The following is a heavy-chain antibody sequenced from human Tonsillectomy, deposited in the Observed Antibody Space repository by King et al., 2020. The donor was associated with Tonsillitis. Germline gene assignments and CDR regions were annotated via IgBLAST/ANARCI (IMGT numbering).Heavy chain of an antibody. CDR2: ISSNGDRA. D-gene: IGHD2-2*01. J-gene: IGHJ6*02. Sequence: VQLVESGGGLVQPGGSLRLSCSASGLTFSRHAMHWVRQAPGKGLEYVSAISSNGDRAYYADSVKGRFTISRDNPKNTLYLQMSSLKLEDTAVYYCVKDVGKRLVPECMGVWGQGTTVTVSS. CDR1: GLTFSRHA. CDR3: VKDVGKRLVPECMGV. V-gene: IGHV3-64D*06.